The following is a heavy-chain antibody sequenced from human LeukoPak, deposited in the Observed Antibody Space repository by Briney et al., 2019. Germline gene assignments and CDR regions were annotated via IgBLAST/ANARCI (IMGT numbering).Heavy chain of an antibody. V-gene: IGHV3-21*01. CDR1: GFTFSDYG. J-gene: IGHJ3*02. Sequence: PGGSLRLSCEASGFTFSDYGMHWVRQAPGKGLEWVSSLSGSGSGTNYADSVKGRFTISRDNAKNSLYLQVISLRAEDTAVYYCARGPSIAARYDAFDIWGQGTMVTVSS. CDR3: ARGPSIAARYDAFDI. D-gene: IGHD6-6*01. CDR2: LSGSGSGT.